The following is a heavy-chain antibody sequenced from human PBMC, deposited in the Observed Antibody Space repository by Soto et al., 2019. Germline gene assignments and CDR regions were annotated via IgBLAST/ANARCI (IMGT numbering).Heavy chain of an antibody. CDR2: INQDGSEK. J-gene: IGHJ4*02. D-gene: IGHD1-26*01. V-gene: IGHV3-7*04. CDR3: SGGVGDAF. CDR1: ESTVSRDW. Sequence: EVHLVESGGGLVQTGGSLRLSCAIFESTVSRDWMNWVRQAPGKGLEWVAHINQDGSEKYYVDSVKGRFTISRDNAKKSLYLQMSSLGLADTAMYYCSGGVGDAFWGQGTLVTVSS.